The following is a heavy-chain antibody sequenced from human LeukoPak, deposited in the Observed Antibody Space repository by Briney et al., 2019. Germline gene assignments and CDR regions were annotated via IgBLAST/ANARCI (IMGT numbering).Heavy chain of an antibody. Sequence: PSETLSLTCTVSGGSISSYYWSWIRQPPGKGLGWIGYIYYSGSTNYNPSLKSRVTISVDTSKNQFSLKLSSVTAADTAVYYCARESKYYYDSSGYFENWGQGTLVTVSS. V-gene: IGHV4-59*01. D-gene: IGHD3-22*01. CDR3: ARESKYYYDSSGYFEN. J-gene: IGHJ4*02. CDR1: GGSISSYY. CDR2: IYYSGST.